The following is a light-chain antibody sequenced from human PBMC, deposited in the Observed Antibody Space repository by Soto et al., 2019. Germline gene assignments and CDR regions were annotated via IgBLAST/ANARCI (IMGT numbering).Light chain of an antibody. CDR3: QQYGSSPYT. CDR1: QSVSSSY. CDR2: GAS. V-gene: IGKV3-20*01. J-gene: IGKJ2*01. Sequence: EIVLKQSPGTLSLSPGERATLSCRASQSVSSSYLAWYQQKPGQAPRLLIYGASSRATGIPDRFSGSGSGTDFTLTISRLEPEDFAVDYCQQYGSSPYTFGQGTKLEIK.